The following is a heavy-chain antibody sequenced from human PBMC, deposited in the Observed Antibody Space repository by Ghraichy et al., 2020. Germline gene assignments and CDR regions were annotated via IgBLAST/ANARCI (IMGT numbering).Heavy chain of an antibody. CDR3: ARMDYYDSSGYYWGVSPLHAFDI. CDR1: GGSFSGYY. CDR2: INHSGST. J-gene: IGHJ3*02. D-gene: IGHD3-22*01. V-gene: IGHV4-34*01. Sequence: TLSLTCAVYGGSFSGYYWSWIRQPPGKGLEWIGEINHSGSTNYNPSLKSRVTISVDTSKNQFSLKLSSVTAADTAVYYCARMDYYDSSGYYWGVSPLHAFDIWGQGKMVTVSS.